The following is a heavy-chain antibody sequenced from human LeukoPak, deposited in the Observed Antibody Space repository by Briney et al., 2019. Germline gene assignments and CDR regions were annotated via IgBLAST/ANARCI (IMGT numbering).Heavy chain of an antibody. CDR3: ARYGHSPFFDY. CDR1: GYTFTNYH. V-gene: IGHV1-46*01. CDR2: INPSGGST. J-gene: IGHJ4*02. Sequence: ASVKVSCKASGYTFTNYHMNWVRQAPGQELEWMGIINPSGGSTTNAQKFQGRVIMTRDMSTSTVYMELSSLRSEDTAVYFCARYGHSPFFDYWGQGTLVIVSA. D-gene: IGHD4-17*01.